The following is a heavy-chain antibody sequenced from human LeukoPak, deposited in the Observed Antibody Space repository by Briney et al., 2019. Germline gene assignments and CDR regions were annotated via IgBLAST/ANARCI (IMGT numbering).Heavy chain of an antibody. Sequence: GGSLRLSCAASGSTFSDYAMSWVRQAPGKGLEWVSSVSGSGGTTYYADSVKGRFTISRDNSKNTLFLQMISLRADDTAVYYCARERRHGSGSFPGDYWGLGTLVTVSS. V-gene: IGHV3-23*01. CDR2: VSGSGGTT. CDR3: ARERRHGSGSFPGDY. CDR1: GSTFSDYA. D-gene: IGHD3-10*01. J-gene: IGHJ4*02.